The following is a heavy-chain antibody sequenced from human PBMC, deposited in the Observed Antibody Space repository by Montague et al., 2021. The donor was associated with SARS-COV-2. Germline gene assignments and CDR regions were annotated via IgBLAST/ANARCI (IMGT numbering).Heavy chain of an antibody. CDR3: AREEDSYGSGTLDY. V-gene: IGHV3-48*03. D-gene: IGHD3-10*01. J-gene: IGHJ4*02. CDR1: GFTFSSYE. CDR2: ISSSGSTL. Sequence: SLRLSCSASGFTFSSYEMNWVRQAPGKGLEWVSYISSSGSTLYHADSVRGRSTISRDNARDSVYLQMNSLRAEDTAVYYCAREEDSYGSGTLDYWGQGTLVTVSS.